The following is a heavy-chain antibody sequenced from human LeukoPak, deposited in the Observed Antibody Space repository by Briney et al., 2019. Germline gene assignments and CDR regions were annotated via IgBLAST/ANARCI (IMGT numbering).Heavy chain of an antibody. J-gene: IGHJ6*02. CDR1: GYRFSGNY. D-gene: IGHD3-16*01. Sequence: GASVKVSCKACGYRFSGNYMHWIRQAPGQGLEWMGWINPNSGATNYAQNFQGRVSMTRDTSISTAYMELSGLRSDDTAVYYCARWGASYYYFAMDVWGQGTTVTVSS. CDR2: INPNSGAT. V-gene: IGHV1-2*02. CDR3: ARWGASYYYFAMDV.